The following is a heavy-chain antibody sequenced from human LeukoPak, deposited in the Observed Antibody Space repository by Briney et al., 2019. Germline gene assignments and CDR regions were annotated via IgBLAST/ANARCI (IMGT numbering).Heavy chain of an antibody. J-gene: IGHJ5*02. D-gene: IGHD2-15*01. CDR1: GYTFTGYF. Sequence: ASLKVSCKASGYTFTGYFVHWVRQAPGQGLEWMGWISAYNGNTNYAQKLQGRVTMTTDTSTSTAYMELRSLRSDDTAVYYCARWRVAATWEPPNWFDPWGQGTLVTVSS. CDR2: ISAYNGNT. CDR3: ARWRVAATWEPPNWFDP. V-gene: IGHV1-18*01.